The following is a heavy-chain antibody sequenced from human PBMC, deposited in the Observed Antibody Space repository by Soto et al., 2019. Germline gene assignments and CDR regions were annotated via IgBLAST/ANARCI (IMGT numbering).Heavy chain of an antibody. CDR3: ARVRRVYYDILPGDYTDYYYYGMEV. Sequence: SVNVSCKASGYTFTSYGISWVRQAPGQGLEWMGWISAYNGNTNYAQKLQGRVTMTTDTSTSTAYMELRSLRSDDTAVYYCARVRRVYYDILPGDYTDYYYYGMEVWGE. J-gene: IGHJ6*02. V-gene: IGHV1-18*01. D-gene: IGHD3-9*01. CDR2: ISAYNGNT. CDR1: GYTFTSYG.